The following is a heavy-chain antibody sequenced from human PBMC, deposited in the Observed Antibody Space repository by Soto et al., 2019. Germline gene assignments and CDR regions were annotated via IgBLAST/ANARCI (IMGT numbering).Heavy chain of an antibody. Sequence: ASVKVSCKASGYTFTSYGISWVRQAPGQGLEWMGWISAYNGNTNYAQKLQGRVTMTTDTSTSTAYMELRSLRSDATAVYYCARVSYDSSGYYYFDYWGQGTLVTVSS. V-gene: IGHV1-18*04. CDR2: ISAYNGNT. CDR3: ARVSYDSSGYYYFDY. CDR1: GYTFTSYG. D-gene: IGHD3-22*01. J-gene: IGHJ4*02.